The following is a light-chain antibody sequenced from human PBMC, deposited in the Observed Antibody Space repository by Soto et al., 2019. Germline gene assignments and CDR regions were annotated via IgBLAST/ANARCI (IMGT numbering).Light chain of an antibody. V-gene: IGKV1-13*02. CDR3: QQYYSYRT. Sequence: AIQMTQSPSSLSASVGDRVTISCRASQGIGNALGWYQQKPGEAPKLLIYDASALPRGVPSRFSGRGSGTEFTLTISSLQPDDFATYYCQQYYSYRTFGQGTKVDIK. CDR1: QGIGNA. J-gene: IGKJ1*01. CDR2: DAS.